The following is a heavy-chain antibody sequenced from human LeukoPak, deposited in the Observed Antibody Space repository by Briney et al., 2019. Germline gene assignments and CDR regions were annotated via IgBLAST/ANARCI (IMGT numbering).Heavy chain of an antibody. Sequence: PSETLSLTCAVYGGSFSGYYWSWIRQPPGKGLEWIGEINHSGSTNYNPSLKSRVTISVDTSKNQFSLKLSSVTAADTAVYYCATDGYNYRYFDYWGQGTLVTVPS. J-gene: IGHJ4*02. CDR3: ATDGYNYRYFDY. CDR2: INHSGST. D-gene: IGHD5-24*01. V-gene: IGHV4-34*01. CDR1: GGSFSGYY.